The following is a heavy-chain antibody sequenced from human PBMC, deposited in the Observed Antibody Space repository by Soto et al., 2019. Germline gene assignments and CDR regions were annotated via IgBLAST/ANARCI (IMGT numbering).Heavy chain of an antibody. Sequence: ASVKVSCKASGYTFTSYTIHWVRQAPGQRLEWMGWINAGNGNTKYSQRFQGRVTITRDTSASTAYMELSSLRSEDTAVYYCAKVGGWDADYWGQGTLVTVSS. D-gene: IGHD6-19*01. J-gene: IGHJ4*02. CDR1: GYTFTSYT. CDR2: INAGNGNT. V-gene: IGHV1-3*01. CDR3: AKVGGWDADY.